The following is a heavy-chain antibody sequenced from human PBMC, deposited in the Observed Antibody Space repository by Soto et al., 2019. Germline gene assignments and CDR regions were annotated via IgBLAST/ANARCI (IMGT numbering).Heavy chain of an antibody. CDR2: IYYSGST. Sequence: SETLSLTCTVSGGSISSYYWSWIRQPPGKGLEWIGYIYYSGSTNYNPSLKSRVTISVDTSKNQFSLKLSSVTAADTAVYYCARGVTTGFGAFDYWGQGTLVTVS. CDR1: GGSISSYY. J-gene: IGHJ4*02. CDR3: ARGVTTGFGAFDY. D-gene: IGHD4-17*01. V-gene: IGHV4-59*12.